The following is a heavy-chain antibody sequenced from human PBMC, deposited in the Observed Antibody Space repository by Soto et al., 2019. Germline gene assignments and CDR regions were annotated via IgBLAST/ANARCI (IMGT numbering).Heavy chain of an antibody. CDR2: ISGSGGST. V-gene: IGHV3-23*01. CDR1: GFTFSSYA. J-gene: IGHJ6*02. Sequence: EVQLLESGGGLVQPGGSLRLSCAASGFTFSSYAMSWVRQAPGKGLEWVSAISGSGGSTYYADSVKGRFTISRDNSKNTLYLQMNSLRAEDTGVYYCAKSGPPACDLPRRRYYYYGMDVWGQGTTVTVSS. D-gene: IGHD2-21*02. CDR3: AKSGPPACDLPRRRYYYYGMDV.